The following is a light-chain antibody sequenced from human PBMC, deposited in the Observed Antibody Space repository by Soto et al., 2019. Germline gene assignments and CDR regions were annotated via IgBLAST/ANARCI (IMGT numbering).Light chain of an antibody. V-gene: IGLV2-14*03. CDR1: NSDVGAYSY. CDR3: SSYSSGSTLGV. Sequence: QSVLTQPASVSGSPGQSITISCTGTNSDVGAYSYVSWYQQYPGKAPKLLIYDVGARPSGISDRFSGSKSGNTASLTISGLQAEDEADYYCSSYSSGSTLGVFGTGTKLTVL. CDR2: DVG. J-gene: IGLJ1*01.